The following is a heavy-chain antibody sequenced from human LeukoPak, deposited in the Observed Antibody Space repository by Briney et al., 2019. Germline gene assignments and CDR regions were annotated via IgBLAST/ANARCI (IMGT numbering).Heavy chain of an antibody. D-gene: IGHD3-22*01. J-gene: IGHJ5*02. CDR1: GFSFISSW. CDR3: ARKTYYYDSGDYGWFDP. CDR2: IKQDGSEK. V-gene: IGHV3-7*01. Sequence: GGSLRLSCAASGFSFISSWMSWVRQAPGKGLEWVANIKQDGSEKYYVDSVKGRFTISRDNAKNSLHLQMNSLRAEDTAVYYCARKTYYYDSGDYGWFDPWGQGTLVSVSS.